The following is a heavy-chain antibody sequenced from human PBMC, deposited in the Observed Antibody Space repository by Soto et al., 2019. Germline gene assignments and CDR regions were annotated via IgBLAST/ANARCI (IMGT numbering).Heavy chain of an antibody. Sequence: EVQLLESGGGLVQPGGSLRLSCAASGFTFSSYAMSWVRQAPGKGLEWVSAISGSGGSTYYADSVKGRFTISRDNSKNTLYLQMNSLRAEDTAVYYCAKDHYYYSSGYGGGEYYFDYWGQGTLVTVSS. V-gene: IGHV3-23*01. J-gene: IGHJ4*02. CDR3: AKDHYYYSSGYGGGEYYFDY. CDR2: ISGSGGST. CDR1: GFTFSSYA. D-gene: IGHD3-22*01.